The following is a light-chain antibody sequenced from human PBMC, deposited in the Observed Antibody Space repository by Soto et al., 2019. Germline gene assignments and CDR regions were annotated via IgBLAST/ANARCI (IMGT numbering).Light chain of an antibody. CDR2: GNT. Sequence: QSVLTQPPSVSGAPGQRVTMSCTGSSSNIGAGYDVHWYQQLPGTAPKLLISGNTNRPSGVPDRFSGSKSGTSASLAITGLQAEDEADYYCQSYDSSLSGYVFGTGTKLTVL. CDR1: SSNIGAGYD. V-gene: IGLV1-40*01. CDR3: QSYDSSLSGYV. J-gene: IGLJ1*01.